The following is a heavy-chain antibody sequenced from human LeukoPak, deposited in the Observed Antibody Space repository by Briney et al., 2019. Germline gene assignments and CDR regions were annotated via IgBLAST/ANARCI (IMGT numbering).Heavy chain of an antibody. CDR1: GFTFTNAW. D-gene: IGHD5-18*01. Sequence: GGSLTLSCVAPGFTFTNAWMSWVRQAPGKGLEWVGRISRKTDGGTTDYAAPVKGKFTISRDDSRNKVYLQMDSLNSDDTAVYYCTTESTAWTEVWLSEGYYYYYMDVWGKGTTVPVS. CDR3: TTESTAWTEVWLSEGYYYYYMDV. J-gene: IGHJ6*03. V-gene: IGHV3-15*05. CDR2: ISRKTDGGTT.